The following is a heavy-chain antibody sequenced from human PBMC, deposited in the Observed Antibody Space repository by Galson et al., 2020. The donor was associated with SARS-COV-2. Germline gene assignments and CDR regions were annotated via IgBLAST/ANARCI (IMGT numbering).Heavy chain of an antibody. CDR3: ARTRSSAYYDAFDI. J-gene: IGHJ3*02. CDR1: GDSINSYY. CDR2: IFYIGNT. D-gene: IGHD3-22*01. Sequence: ETLSLTCTVSGDSINSYYWSWIRQSPGKGLEWIGYIFYIGNTNYNPSLKSRVTISVDKSKNQFFLKLTSVTAADTAVYFCARTRSSAYYDAFDIWGQGAMVTVSS. V-gene: IGHV4-59*08.